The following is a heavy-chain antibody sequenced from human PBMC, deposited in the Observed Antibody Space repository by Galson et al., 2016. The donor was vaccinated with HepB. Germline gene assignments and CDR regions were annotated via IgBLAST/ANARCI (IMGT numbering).Heavy chain of an antibody. Sequence: SETLSLTCSVSGGSISSSSYYWGWIRQPPGKGLEWIGSIYHSGSTNYNPSLKSRVTISVDTSNNQFSLTLSSVTAADTAVFYCAREAANFDYWGQGTLVTVSS. CDR1: GGSISSSSYY. CDR2: IYHSGST. D-gene: IGHD2-15*01. J-gene: IGHJ4*02. CDR3: AREAANFDY. V-gene: IGHV4-39*02.